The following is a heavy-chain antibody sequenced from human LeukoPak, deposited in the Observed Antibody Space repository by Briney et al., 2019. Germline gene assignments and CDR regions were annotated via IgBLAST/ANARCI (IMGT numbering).Heavy chain of an antibody. CDR2: ISWNSGSI. J-gene: IGHJ6*02. CDR3: AKDIGYCSSTSCYTYYYYGMDV. CDR1: GFTFSSYA. V-gene: IGHV3-9*01. Sequence: PGGSLRLSCAASGFTFSSYAMSWVRQAPGKGLEWVSGISWNSGSIGYADSVKGRFTISRDNAKNSLYLQMNSLRAEDTALYYCAKDIGYCSSTSCYTYYYYGMDVWGQGTTVTVSS. D-gene: IGHD2-2*02.